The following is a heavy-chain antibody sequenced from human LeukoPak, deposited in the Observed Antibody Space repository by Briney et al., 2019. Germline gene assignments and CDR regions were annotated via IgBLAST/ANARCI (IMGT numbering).Heavy chain of an antibody. V-gene: IGHV4-38-2*02. J-gene: IGHJ4*02. CDR2: MYHSGGT. CDR3: ARQNGDQIFDY. D-gene: IGHD4-17*01. Sequence: SETLSLTCTVSGYSISSGYYWGWIRQAPGKGLEWIATMYHSGGTYYNPSLKSRVTISVDTSKNQFSLKLSSVTAADTAVYYCARQNGDQIFDYWGQGTLVTVSS. CDR1: GYSISSGYY.